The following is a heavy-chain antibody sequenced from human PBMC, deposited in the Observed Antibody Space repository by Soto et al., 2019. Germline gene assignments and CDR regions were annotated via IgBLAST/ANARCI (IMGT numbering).Heavy chain of an antibody. CDR1: GYTFTSYG. Sequence: ASVKVSCKASGYTFTSYGISWVRQAPGQGLEWMGWISAYNGNTNYAQKLQGRVTMTTDTSTSTAYMELRSLRSDDTAVYYCARDSQSPYYFDSSGYYYPNHYWGQATLVTVSS. CDR3: ARDSQSPYYFDSSGYYYPNHY. CDR2: ISAYNGNT. D-gene: IGHD3-22*01. J-gene: IGHJ4*02. V-gene: IGHV1-18*01.